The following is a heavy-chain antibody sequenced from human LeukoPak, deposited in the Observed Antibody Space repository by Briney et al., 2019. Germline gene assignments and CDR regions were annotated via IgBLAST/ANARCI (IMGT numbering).Heavy chain of an antibody. D-gene: IGHD2-2*02. CDR1: GYTLTELS. V-gene: IGHV1-24*01. CDR2: FDPEDGET. J-gene: IGHJ3*02. Sequence: ASVKVSCKVSGYTLTELSMHWVRQAPGKGLEWMGGFDPEDGETIYAQKFQGRVTMTEDTSTDTGYMELSSLRSEDTAVYYCATSVVPAAIQLHGAFDIWGQGTMVTVSS. CDR3: ATSVVPAAIQLHGAFDI.